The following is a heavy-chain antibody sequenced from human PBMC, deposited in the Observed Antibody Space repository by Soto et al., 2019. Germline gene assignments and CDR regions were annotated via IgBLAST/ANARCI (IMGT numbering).Heavy chain of an antibody. CDR3: ARVRAAVSVYYLDY. CDR2: ISYDGRNL. Sequence: QVQLVESGGSVVQPGRSLRLSCAASRFTFSDYAMHWVRQTPGKGLEWVADISYDGRNLNYPDSVRGRVTISRDNSKNTLYRLLNSPRPEDTAVYYCARVRAAVSVYYLDYWGQGTLVTVSS. CDR1: RFTFSDYA. J-gene: IGHJ4*02. D-gene: IGHD6-25*01. V-gene: IGHV3-30*04.